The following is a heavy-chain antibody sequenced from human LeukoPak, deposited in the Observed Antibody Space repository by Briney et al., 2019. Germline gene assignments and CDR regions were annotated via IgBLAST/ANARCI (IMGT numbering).Heavy chain of an antibody. D-gene: IGHD3-10*01. V-gene: IGHV4-39*01. CDR1: GGSISSSSYY. J-gene: IGHJ4*02. Sequence: SETLSLTCTVSGGSISSSSYYWGWIRQPPGKGLEWIGSIYYSGSTYYNPSLKSRVTISVDTSKNQFSLKLSSVTAADTAVYYCASASGADFDYWGQGTLVTVSS. CDR3: ASASGADFDY. CDR2: IYYSGST.